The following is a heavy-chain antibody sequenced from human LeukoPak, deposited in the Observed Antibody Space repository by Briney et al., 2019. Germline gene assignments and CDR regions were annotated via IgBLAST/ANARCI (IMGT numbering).Heavy chain of an antibody. CDR1: GGSVGSGSYY. CDR2: MDYSGST. D-gene: IGHD6-19*01. V-gene: IGHV4-61*01. J-gene: IGHJ2*01. Sequence: SETLSLTCTVAGGSVGSGSYYWGWIRERGGKGLGWIGYMDYSGSTNYNPSLTSRVTISVDTSKNQFSLNLSSVTAADTAVYSCAGIITVAGEDLNPNWYFDLWGRGTLVTVSS. CDR3: AGIITVAGEDLNPNWYFDL.